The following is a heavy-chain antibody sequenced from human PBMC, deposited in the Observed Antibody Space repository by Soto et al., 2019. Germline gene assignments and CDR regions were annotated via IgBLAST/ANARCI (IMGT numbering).Heavy chain of an antibody. J-gene: IGHJ6*02. CDR3: ARDLVPRYDYGSGSYFPGDV. V-gene: IGHV1-69*01. CDR2: IIPIFGTA. Sequence: VQLVQSGAEVKKPGSSVKVSCKASGGTFSSYAISWVRQAPGQGLEWMGGIIPIFGTANYAQKFQGRVTITADESTSTAYMELSSLRSEDTAVYYCARDLVPRYDYGSGSYFPGDVWGQGTTVTVSS. D-gene: IGHD3-10*01. CDR1: GGTFSSYA.